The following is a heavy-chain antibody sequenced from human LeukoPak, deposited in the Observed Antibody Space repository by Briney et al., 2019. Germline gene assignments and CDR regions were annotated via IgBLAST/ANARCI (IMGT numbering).Heavy chain of an antibody. CDR3: ARSRVRDTYYYDSSGQPTNWYFDL. CDR2: IIPIFGTA. D-gene: IGHD3-22*01. CDR1: GGTFSSYA. V-gene: IGHV1-69*05. Sequence: SVKVSCKASGGTFSSYAISWVRQAPGQGLEWMGRIIPIFGTANYAQKFQGRVTITTDESTSTAYMELSSLRSDDTAVYYCARSRVRDTYYYDSSGQPTNWYFDLWGRGTLVTVSS. J-gene: IGHJ2*01.